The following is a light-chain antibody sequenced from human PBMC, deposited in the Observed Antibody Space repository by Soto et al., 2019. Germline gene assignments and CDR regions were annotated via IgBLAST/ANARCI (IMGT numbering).Light chain of an antibody. CDR1: ESLVRSDGNTY. CDR3: MQGTHWPPT. J-gene: IGKJ5*01. Sequence: DVVMTQSPLSLPVTLAQPASISCKSSESLVRSDGNTYLNWFQHRPGQSPRRLIYKVSIRSSGVPDRFSGSGSGTDFTLKISRVEAEDVGVYYCMQGTHWPPTFGQGTRLENK. CDR2: KVS. V-gene: IGKV2-30*02.